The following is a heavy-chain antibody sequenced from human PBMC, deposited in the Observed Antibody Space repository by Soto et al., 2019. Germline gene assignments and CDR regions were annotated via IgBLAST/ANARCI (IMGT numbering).Heavy chain of an antibody. Sequence: QVQLQESGPGLVKPSGTLSLTCAVSGGSINSYNWWSWVRQPPGKGLEWIGEIYHSGSTNYNPSLTSRVTISVDKSKNQFSLKLSSVTAADTAVYYCASLPATSDFDYWGQGTLVTVSS. V-gene: IGHV4-4*02. D-gene: IGHD2-2*01. CDR3: ASLPATSDFDY. CDR2: IYHSGST. CDR1: GGSINSYNW. J-gene: IGHJ4*02.